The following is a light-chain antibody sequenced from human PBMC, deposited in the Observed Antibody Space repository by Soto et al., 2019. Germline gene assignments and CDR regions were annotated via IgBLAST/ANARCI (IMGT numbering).Light chain of an antibody. V-gene: IGKV3-20*01. CDR1: QSVSSSS. Sequence: EIVLTQSPGTLSLSPGERATLSCRASQSVSSSSLAWYQQRPGQAPRLLIYGASSRTTGIPDRFSGGGSGTDFTLTISRLEPEDFAVYYCQQQGSSPYTFGQGTKVEIK. J-gene: IGKJ2*01. CDR3: QQQGSSPYT. CDR2: GAS.